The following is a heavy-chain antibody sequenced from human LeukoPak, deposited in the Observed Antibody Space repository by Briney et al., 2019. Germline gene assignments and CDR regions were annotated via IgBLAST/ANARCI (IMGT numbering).Heavy chain of an antibody. J-gene: IGHJ4*02. CDR3: ARAYYDYVWGSCRSTHFDY. Sequence: GGSLRLSCAASGFTFSSYAMHWVRQAPGKGLEWVAVISYDGSNKYYADSVKGRFTISRDNSKNTLYLQMNSLRAEDTAVYYCARAYYDYVWGSCRSTHFDYWGQGTLVTVSS. V-gene: IGHV3-30-3*01. CDR2: ISYDGSNK. D-gene: IGHD3-16*02. CDR1: GFTFSSYA.